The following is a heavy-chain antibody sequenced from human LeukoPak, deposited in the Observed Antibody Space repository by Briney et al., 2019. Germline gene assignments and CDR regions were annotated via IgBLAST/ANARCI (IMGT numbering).Heavy chain of an antibody. J-gene: IGHJ4*02. CDR3: AKDLARYYVTSGYCDY. Sequence: PGGSLRLSCAASGFTFSSYGMRWVRQAPGKGLEWVAVIWYDGSNKYYADSVKGRFTISRDNSKNTLYLQMNSLRAENTAVYYCAKDLARYYVTSGYCDYWGQGTLDTVSS. V-gene: IGHV3-33*06. CDR1: GFTFSSYG. D-gene: IGHD3-22*01. CDR2: IWYDGSNK.